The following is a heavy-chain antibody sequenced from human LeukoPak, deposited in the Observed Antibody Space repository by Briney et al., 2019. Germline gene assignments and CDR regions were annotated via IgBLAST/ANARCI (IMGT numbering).Heavy chain of an antibody. CDR1: GFSLSTSGVG. CDR3: AHRGRFDSSGYYFAY. V-gene: IGHV2-5*02. J-gene: IGHJ4*02. CDR2: IYWDDDK. D-gene: IGHD3-22*01. Sequence: VSGPTLVKPTQTLTLTCTFSGFSLSTSGVGVGWIRQPPGKALEWLALIYWDDDKRYSPSLKSRLTITKDTSKNQVVLTVTNMDPVDTATYYCAHRGRFDSSGYYFAYWGQGTLVTVSS.